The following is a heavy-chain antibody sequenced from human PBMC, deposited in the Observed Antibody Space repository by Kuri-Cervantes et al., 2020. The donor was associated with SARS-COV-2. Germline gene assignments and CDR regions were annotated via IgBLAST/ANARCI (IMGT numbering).Heavy chain of an antibody. CDR3: AVDSSGYFYYYGMDV. Sequence: GSLRLSCTVSGGSISSSSYYWGWIRQPPGKGLEWIGSIYYSGSTYYNPSLKSRVTISVDTSKNQFSLKLSSVTAADTAVYYCAVDSSGYFYYYGMDVWGQGTTVTVSS. J-gene: IGHJ6*02. V-gene: IGHV4-39*07. CDR2: IYYSGST. D-gene: IGHD3-22*01. CDR1: GGSISSSSYY.